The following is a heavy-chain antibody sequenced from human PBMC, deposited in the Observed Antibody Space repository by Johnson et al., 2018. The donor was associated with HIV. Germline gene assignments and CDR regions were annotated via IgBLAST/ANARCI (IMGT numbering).Heavy chain of an antibody. CDR3: ARRMKAVAHHDAFDI. D-gene: IGHD6-19*01. J-gene: IGHJ3*02. Sequence: VPLVESGGGLIQPGGSLRLSCAAYGFTVSSNYMSWVRQTPGKGLEWVSVIYSGGSTHYADSVRGRFTISRDNSKNTLYLQMNGLRIESTAIYYCARRMKAVAHHDAFDIWGQGTMVTVSS. CDR2: IYSGGST. V-gene: IGHV3-66*03. CDR1: GFTVSSNY.